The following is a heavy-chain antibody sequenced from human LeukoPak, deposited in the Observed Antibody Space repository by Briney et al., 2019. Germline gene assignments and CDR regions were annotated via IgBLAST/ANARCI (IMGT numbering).Heavy chain of an antibody. CDR3: ARDKSSEDYDSLDY. CDR2: ISYDGSNK. D-gene: IGHD3-22*01. CDR1: GFTFSTYG. Sequence: GGSLRLSCAASGFTFSTYGMHWVRQAPGKGLEWVAVISYDGSNKYYADSVKGRFTISRDNSKNTLYLQMNSLRAEDTAVYYCARDKSSEDYDSLDYWGQGTLVTVSS. V-gene: IGHV3-30*19. J-gene: IGHJ4*02.